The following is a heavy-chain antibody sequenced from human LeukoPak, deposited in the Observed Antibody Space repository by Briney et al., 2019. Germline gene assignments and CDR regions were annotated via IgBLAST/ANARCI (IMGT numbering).Heavy chain of an antibody. V-gene: IGHV3-48*03. J-gene: IGHJ4*02. Sequence: GGSLRLPCVASGFTFSSYEMNWVRQVPGKALEWVSYIDFGGRIINYADHVKGRFTISRDNAKNSVYLQMNSLRAEDTAVYYCARGIGLERRYFQFDYWGQGILVTVSS. CDR3: ARGIGLERRYFQFDY. CDR1: GFTFSSYE. CDR2: IDFGGRII. D-gene: IGHD1-1*01.